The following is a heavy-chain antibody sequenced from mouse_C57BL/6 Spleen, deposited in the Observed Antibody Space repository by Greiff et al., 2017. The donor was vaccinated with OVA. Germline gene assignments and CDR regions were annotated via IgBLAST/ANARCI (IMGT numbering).Heavy chain of an antibody. V-gene: IGHV1-26*01. J-gene: IGHJ3*01. CDR2: INPNNVGT. D-gene: IGHD2-5*01. Sequence: VQLHQSGPELVKPGASVKISCKASGYTFTDYYMNWVKQSHGKSLEWIGDINPNNVGTSYNQKFKGKATLTVDKSSSTAYMELRSLTSEDSAVYYCAREGYSNPFAYWGQGTLVTVSA. CDR1: GYTFTDYY. CDR3: AREGYSNPFAY.